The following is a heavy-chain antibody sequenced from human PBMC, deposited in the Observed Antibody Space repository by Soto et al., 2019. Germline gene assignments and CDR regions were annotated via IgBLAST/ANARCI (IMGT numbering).Heavy chain of an antibody. CDR3: AREWELRY. D-gene: IGHD1-26*01. CDR1: GFTFSSYA. Sequence: GGSLRLSCAASGFTFSSYAMHWVRQAPGKGLEWVAVISYDGSNKYYADSVKGRFTISRDNSKNTLYLQMNSLRAEDTAVYYCAREWELRYWGQGTLVTVSS. CDR2: ISYDGSNK. J-gene: IGHJ4*02. V-gene: IGHV3-30-3*01.